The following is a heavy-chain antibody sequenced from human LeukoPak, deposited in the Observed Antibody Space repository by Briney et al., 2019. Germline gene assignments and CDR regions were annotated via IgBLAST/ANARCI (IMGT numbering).Heavy chain of an antibody. D-gene: IGHD4-17*01. V-gene: IGHV3-53*01. CDR1: GFAGSHNY. J-gene: IGHJ5*02. CDR3: IVFGDSNH. Sequence: GGSLRLSCAASGFAGSHNYMSWVRQAPGKGLEWVSATHSSGGTYYADSVKGRFTISRDTSKNTLYLQINSLSVEDTAVYYCIVFGDSNHWGQGTLVTVSS. CDR2: THSSGGT.